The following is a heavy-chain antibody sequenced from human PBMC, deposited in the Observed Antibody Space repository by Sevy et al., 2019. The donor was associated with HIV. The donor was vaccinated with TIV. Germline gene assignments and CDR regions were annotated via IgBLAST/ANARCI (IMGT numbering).Heavy chain of an antibody. J-gene: IGHJ6*03. Sequence: SETLSLTCTVSGGSISSSSYYWGWIRQPPGKGLEWIGSIYYSWSTYYNPSLKSRVTISVDTSKNQFSLKLSSVTAADTAVYYCARHISMITFGGVIVRGDYYMDVWGKGTTVTVSS. D-gene: IGHD3-16*02. CDR1: GGSISSSSYY. V-gene: IGHV4-39*01. CDR2: IYYSWST. CDR3: ARHISMITFGGVIVRGDYYMDV.